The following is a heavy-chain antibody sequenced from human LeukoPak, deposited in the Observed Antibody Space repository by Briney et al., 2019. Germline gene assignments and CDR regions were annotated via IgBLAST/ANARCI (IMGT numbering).Heavy chain of an antibody. D-gene: IGHD2-15*01. CDR3: TRDSYCSGGRCYSRVGY. CDR2: IDTNTGNP. J-gene: IGHJ4*02. CDR1: GYTFTSIT. Sequence: ASVKVSCKASGYTFTSITMNWVRQAPGQGLEWMGWIDTNTGNPTYAQGFTGRFVFSLDTPVTTTYLQISSLKAEDTAVYYCTRDSYCSGGRCYSRVGYWGQGTLVTVSS. V-gene: IGHV7-4-1*02.